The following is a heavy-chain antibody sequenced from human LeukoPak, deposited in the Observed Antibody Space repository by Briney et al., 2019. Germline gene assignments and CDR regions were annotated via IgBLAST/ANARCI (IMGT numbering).Heavy chain of an antibody. J-gene: IGHJ4*02. D-gene: IGHD3-10*01. V-gene: IGHV1-8*01. CDR1: GYTFTSYD. Sequence: ASVKVSCKASGYTFTSYDINWVRQATGQGLEWMGWMNPNSGNTGYAQKFQGRVTMTRNTSISTAYMELSSLRSEDTAVYYCARGDSYYGSGSYLNDHWGQGTLVTVSS. CDR2: MNPNSGNT. CDR3: ARGDSYYGSGSYLNDH.